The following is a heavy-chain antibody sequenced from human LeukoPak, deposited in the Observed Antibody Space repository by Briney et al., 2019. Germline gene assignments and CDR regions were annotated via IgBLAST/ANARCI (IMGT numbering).Heavy chain of an antibody. Sequence: GGSLRLSCAASGFTFSSYAMSWVRQAPGKGLEWVSAISGSGGSTHYADSVKGRFTISRDNVKNSLYLQMNSLRAEDTGVYYCARDGYEFWSGYYHGAYFDHWGQGTLVTVSS. CDR2: ISGSGGST. CDR3: ARDGYEFWSGYYHGAYFDH. CDR1: GFTFSSYA. V-gene: IGHV3-23*01. D-gene: IGHD3-3*01. J-gene: IGHJ4*02.